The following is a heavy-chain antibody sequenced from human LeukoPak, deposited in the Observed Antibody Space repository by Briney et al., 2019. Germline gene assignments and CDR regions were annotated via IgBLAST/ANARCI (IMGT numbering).Heavy chain of an antibody. CDR1: GGTFSSYA. V-gene: IGHV1-69*13. D-gene: IGHD3-22*01. J-gene: IGHJ4*02. CDR2: IIPIFGTA. Sequence: ASVKVSCKASGGTFSSYAISWVRQAPGQGLEWMGGIIPIFGTANYAQKFQGRVTITADESTSTAYMELSSLRSEDTAVYYCARGLYYYDSSGYAKYFDYWGQETLVTVSS. CDR3: ARGLYYYDSSGYAKYFDY.